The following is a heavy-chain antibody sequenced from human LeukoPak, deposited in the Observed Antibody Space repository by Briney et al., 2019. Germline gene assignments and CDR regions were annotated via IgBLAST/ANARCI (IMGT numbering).Heavy chain of an antibody. CDR1: GYTFSDYY. CDR3: ARGLPPNYFDY. J-gene: IGHJ4*02. CDR2: INPSGGST. V-gene: IGHV1-46*01. D-gene: IGHD2-15*01. Sequence: ASVKVSCKASGYTFSDYYIHWVRQAPGQGLEWMGIINPSGGSTSYAQKFQGRVTMTRDISTSTVYMELSSLRSEDTAVYYCARGLPPNYFDYWGQGTLVTVSS.